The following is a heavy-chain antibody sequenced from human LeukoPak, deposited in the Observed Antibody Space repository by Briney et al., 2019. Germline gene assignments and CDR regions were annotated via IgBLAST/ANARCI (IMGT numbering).Heavy chain of an antibody. CDR3: ARVLTRTIFGVVITHYYYYYYMDV. CDR1: GGSISSSSYY. V-gene: IGHV4-39*06. Sequence: SETLSLTCTVSGGSISSSSYYWGWIRQPPGKGLEWIGSIYYSGSTYYNPSLKSRVTISVDTSKNQFPLKLSSVTAADTAVYYCARVLTRTIFGVVITHYYYYYYMDVWGKGTTVTVSS. J-gene: IGHJ6*03. CDR2: IYYSGST. D-gene: IGHD3-3*01.